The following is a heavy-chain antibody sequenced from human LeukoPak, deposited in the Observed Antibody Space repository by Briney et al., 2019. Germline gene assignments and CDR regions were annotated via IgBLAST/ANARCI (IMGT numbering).Heavy chain of an antibody. CDR2: IYPGDSET. V-gene: IGHV5-51*01. D-gene: IGHD6-13*01. CDR3: ARGYSSSRMNFDY. CDR1: RYSLTIYW. Sequence: GESLNISRKLSRYSLTIYWIGWVPQMPGKGLECVGSIYPGDSETRYSPSFQGQVTISADKSISTAYLQWSSLKASDTAMSYCARGYSSSRMNFDYWGQGTLVTVSS. J-gene: IGHJ4*02.